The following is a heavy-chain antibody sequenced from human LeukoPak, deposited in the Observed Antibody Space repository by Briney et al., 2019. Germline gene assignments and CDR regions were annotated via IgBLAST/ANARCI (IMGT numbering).Heavy chain of an antibody. CDR3: ARAHCSSTSCYSERWLQSYYFDY. CDR2: TYYRSKWYN. J-gene: IGHJ4*02. CDR1: GDSVSSNSAA. Sequence: KPSQTLSLTCAISGDSVSSNSAAWNWIRQSPSRGLEWLGRTYYRSKWYNDYAVSVKSRITINPDTSKNQFSLQLNSVTPEDTAVYYCARAHCSSTSCYSERWLQSYYFDYWGQGTLVTVSS. D-gene: IGHD2-2*01. V-gene: IGHV6-1*01.